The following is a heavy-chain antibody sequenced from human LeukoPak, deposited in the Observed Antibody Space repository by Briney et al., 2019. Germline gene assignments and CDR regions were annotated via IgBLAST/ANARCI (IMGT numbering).Heavy chain of an antibody. V-gene: IGHV3-74*01. D-gene: IGHD6-19*01. CDR2: INTDGTVT. CDR3: ATKQWLAPPPDS. CDR1: GFTFSKYW. Sequence: GGSLRLSCAASGFTFSKYWMLWVRQAPGKGLENVSRINTDGTVTTYADSVKGRFTVSRDNADNTMFLQMNSVRDEDTAVYYCATKQWLAPPPDSWGQGTPVTVSS. J-gene: IGHJ4*02.